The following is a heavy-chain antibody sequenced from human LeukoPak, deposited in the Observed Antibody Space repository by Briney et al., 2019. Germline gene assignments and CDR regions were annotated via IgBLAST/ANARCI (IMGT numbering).Heavy chain of an antibody. V-gene: IGHV4-30-2*01. CDR1: GGSISSGGYS. Sequence: SETLSLTCAVSGGSISSGGYSWSWLRQPPGKGLEWFGYIYHSGSTYYNPSLKSRVTISVDRSKNQFSLKLSSVTAADTAVYYCARDSTVILRRGMDVWGQGTTVTVSS. CDR2: IYHSGST. CDR3: ARDSTVILRRGMDV. J-gene: IGHJ6*02. D-gene: IGHD4-17*01.